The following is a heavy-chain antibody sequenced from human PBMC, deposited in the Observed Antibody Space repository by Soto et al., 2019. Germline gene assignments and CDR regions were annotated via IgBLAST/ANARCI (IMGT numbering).Heavy chain of an antibody. D-gene: IGHD6-6*01. J-gene: IGHJ4*02. Sequence: VQLVESGGGVTQPGTSLRLSCAASGFNFNNYGMHWVRQAPGKGLEWVAVISNDGSKKFYADSVKGRLTISRDNSNNTLFVQMNSLRADDTAVYYCAKAKGSLQQLGRNVLDFWGQGTLVIVSS. CDR3: AKAKGSLQQLGRNVLDF. V-gene: IGHV3-30*18. CDR2: ISNDGSKK. CDR1: GFNFNNYG.